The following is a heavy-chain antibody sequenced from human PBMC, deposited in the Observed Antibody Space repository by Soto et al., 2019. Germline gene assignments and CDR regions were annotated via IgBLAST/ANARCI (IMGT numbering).Heavy chain of an antibody. V-gene: IGHV1-69*06. Sequence: SVKVSCKASGGTFSSYAISWVRQAPGQGLEWMGGIIPIFGTANYAQKFQGRVTITADKSTSTAYMELSSLRSEDTAVYYCARELGIAAAGSPLPYYYYYYGMDVWGQGTTVTVSS. D-gene: IGHD6-13*01. CDR3: ARELGIAAAGSPLPYYYYYYGMDV. CDR2: IIPIFGTA. CDR1: GGTFSSYA. J-gene: IGHJ6*02.